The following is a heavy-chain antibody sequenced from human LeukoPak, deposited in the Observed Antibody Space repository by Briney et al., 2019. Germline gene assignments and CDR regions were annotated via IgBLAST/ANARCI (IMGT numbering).Heavy chain of an antibody. CDR3: ARPLYGDFAKYFQR. V-gene: IGHV3-74*01. CDR2: INKDGSIT. Sequence: VGSLRLSCAASGFTFSSYWMHWVRQAPGKGLLWVSHINKDGSITSYADSVKGRFTISRDNAKNTRYLHMSSLRAEDTALYYCARPLYGDFAKYFQRWGQGTLVSVSS. D-gene: IGHD4-17*01. J-gene: IGHJ1*01. CDR1: GFTFSSYW.